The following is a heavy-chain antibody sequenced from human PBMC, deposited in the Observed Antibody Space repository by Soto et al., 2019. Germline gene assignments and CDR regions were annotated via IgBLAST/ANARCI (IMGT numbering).Heavy chain of an antibody. CDR3: ARVGGNSGFY. J-gene: IGHJ4*02. CDR2: IYNSGRT. V-gene: IGHV4-61*01. D-gene: IGHD5-18*01. CDR1: GGSVSSGSYH. Sequence: QVQLQESGPGLVKPSETLSLTCSVSGGSVSSGSYHWNWIRQPPGKGLEWIGNIYNSGRTNYNPSLKXXVXIXXDTSNNQCSLRLSSVTAADTAVYYCARVGGNSGFYWGQGTLVTVSS.